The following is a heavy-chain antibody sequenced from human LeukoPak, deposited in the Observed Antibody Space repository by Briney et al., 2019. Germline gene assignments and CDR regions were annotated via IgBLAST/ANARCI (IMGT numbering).Heavy chain of an antibody. CDR3: AKDLQQWLVRSAFDI. V-gene: IGHV3-9*01. Sequence: PGGSLRLSCAASGFTFADYAMRWVRQAPGKGLEWVSGISWNSGSIGYADSVKGRFTISRDNAKNSLYLQMNSLRAEDTALYYCAKDLQQWLVRSAFDIWGQGTMVTVSS. D-gene: IGHD6-19*01. J-gene: IGHJ3*02. CDR2: ISWNSGSI. CDR1: GFTFADYA.